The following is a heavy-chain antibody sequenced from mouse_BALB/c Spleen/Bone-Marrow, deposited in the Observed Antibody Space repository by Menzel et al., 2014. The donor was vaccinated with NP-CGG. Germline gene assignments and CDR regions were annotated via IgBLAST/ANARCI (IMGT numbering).Heavy chain of an antibody. CDR1: GFSLTDYG. Sequence: VQLVESGPGLVAPSQSLSITCTVSGFSLTDYGLTWIRQPPGKGLEWLGIIWGGGSTFYNSSLRSRLNVSKDNSKSQVFLKMNSLQADDTAMYYCAKLNWVYAMDYWGQGTSVTVSS. CDR3: AKLNWVYAMDY. CDR2: IWGGGST. D-gene: IGHD4-1*02. J-gene: IGHJ4*01. V-gene: IGHV2-6-5*01.